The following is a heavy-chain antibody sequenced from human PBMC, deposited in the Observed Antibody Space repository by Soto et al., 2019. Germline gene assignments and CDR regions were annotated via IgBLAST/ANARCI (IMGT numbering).Heavy chain of an antibody. CDR2: IYHSGST. V-gene: IGHV4-30-2*01. CDR1: GGSISTGGYS. D-gene: IGHD3-10*01. CDR3: ARGHYRHAMDV. Sequence: SETLSLTCEVSGGSISTGGYSWNWIRQPPGKGLEWVGYIYHSGSTYDNPSLKSRVTMSVNRSKNPFSLNLTSVTAADTAVYFCARGHYRHAMDVCGQGTTVTVSS. J-gene: IGHJ6*02.